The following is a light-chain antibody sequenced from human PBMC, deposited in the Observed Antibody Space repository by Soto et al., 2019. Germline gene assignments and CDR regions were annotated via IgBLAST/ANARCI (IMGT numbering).Light chain of an antibody. Sequence: DIVMTQSPDSLAVSLGERATINCKSSQSVLYSSNNKNYLAWYQQKPGQPPKLLIYWASTRESGVPDRFSGSRSGTDFPPTISSLQAEDVAVYYCQQYYSTPLAFGQGTKVEIK. CDR2: WAS. CDR3: QQYYSTPLA. J-gene: IGKJ1*01. V-gene: IGKV4-1*01. CDR1: QSVLYSSNNKNY.